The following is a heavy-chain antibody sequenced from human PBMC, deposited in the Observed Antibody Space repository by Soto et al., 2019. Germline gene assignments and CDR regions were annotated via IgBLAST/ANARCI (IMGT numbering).Heavy chain of an antibody. Sequence: PSETLSLTCAVYAGSCIGYYWSRSRQPPGEGLEWMREINNGGSSNYNPPLRSRDSPPVGTSSSQCSRTLSSVTPADTAVHYCGRGRGDGYNKNWYFGLWGRGTLVTVSS. CDR2: INNGGSS. D-gene: IGHD3-10*01. J-gene: IGHJ2*01. V-gene: IGHV4-34*01. CDR3: GRGRGDGYNKNWYFGL. CDR1: AGSCIGYY.